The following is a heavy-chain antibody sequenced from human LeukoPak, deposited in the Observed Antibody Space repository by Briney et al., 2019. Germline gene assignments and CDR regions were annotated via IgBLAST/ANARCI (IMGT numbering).Heavy chain of an antibody. Sequence: GGSLRLSCVASGFNVYNHWMTWVRQAPGKGLEWVANINEHGRETYYADSVKGRFTISRDNAKKSLYLQLNSLSVEDTAMYYCAKDYSFSNFNWGWGTLVTVSS. CDR1: GFNVYNHW. CDR2: INEHGRET. CDR3: AKDYSFSNFN. J-gene: IGHJ4*02. V-gene: IGHV3-7*03. D-gene: IGHD2-15*01.